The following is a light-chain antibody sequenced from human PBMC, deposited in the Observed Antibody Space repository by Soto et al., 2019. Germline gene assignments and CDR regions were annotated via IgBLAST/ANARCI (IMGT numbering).Light chain of an antibody. V-gene: IGKV3-15*01. CDR3: QQYYKWPLT. CDR1: QSVSSY. Sequence: EIVLTQSPATLSLSPGERATLSCRASQSVSSYLAWYQQKPGQAPRLLIYGASTRVTGIPARLSGSGSGTEFTLTISSLESQDFAVYYCQQYYKWPLTFGGGTKVDI. J-gene: IGKJ4*01. CDR2: GAS.